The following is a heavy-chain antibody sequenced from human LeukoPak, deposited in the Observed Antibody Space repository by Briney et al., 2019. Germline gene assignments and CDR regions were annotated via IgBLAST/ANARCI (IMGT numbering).Heavy chain of an antibody. CDR3: ARLADLRFLEEDAFDI. Sequence: SETLSLTCTVSGGSISSYYWSWIRQPPGKGLEWIGSIYYSGSTYYNPSLKSRVTISVDTSKNQFSLKLSSVTAADTAVYYCARLADLRFLEEDAFDIWGQGTMVTVSS. J-gene: IGHJ3*02. V-gene: IGHV4-39*01. D-gene: IGHD3-3*01. CDR1: GGSISSYY. CDR2: IYYSGST.